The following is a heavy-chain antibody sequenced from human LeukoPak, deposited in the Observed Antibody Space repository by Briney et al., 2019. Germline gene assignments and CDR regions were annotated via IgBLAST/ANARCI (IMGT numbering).Heavy chain of an antibody. D-gene: IGHD2-15*01. V-gene: IGHV3-23*01. CDR2: ISGSGGST. J-gene: IGHJ4*02. CDR3: AKGRPLLFDY. CDR1: GFPFSSYT. Sequence: GGSLRLSCAASGFPFSSYTVSWVRQAPGQGLEWVSAISGSGGSTYYADSVKGRFTISRDKSKNTLYLQMSSLRAEDTAVFYCAKGRPLLFDYWGQGTLVTVSS.